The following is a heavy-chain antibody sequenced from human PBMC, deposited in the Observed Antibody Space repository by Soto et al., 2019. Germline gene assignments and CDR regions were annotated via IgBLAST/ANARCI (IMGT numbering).Heavy chain of an antibody. V-gene: IGHV3-30-3*01. Sequence: GGSLRLSCAASGFAFNTYSMHWVRQAPGRGLEWVAVISYDGSNKFYADSVKGRFTISRDNSKNTLYLEMNSLRGEDTAVYYSEKVSPMGYFFDFWGQGTLVTVSS. CDR1: GFAFNTYS. CDR3: EKVSPMGYFFDF. CDR2: ISYDGSNK. J-gene: IGHJ4*02.